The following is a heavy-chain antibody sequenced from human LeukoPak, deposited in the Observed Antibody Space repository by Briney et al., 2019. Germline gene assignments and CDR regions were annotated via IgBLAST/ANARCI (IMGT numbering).Heavy chain of an antibody. J-gene: IGHJ5*02. Sequence: SGGSLRLSCAASGFTFSSYGMHWVRQAPGKGLEWVAVIWYDGSNKYYADSVKGRFTISRDNSKNTLYLQMNSLRAEDTAVYYCARDYSFDWFDPWGQGTLVTVSS. V-gene: IGHV3-33*01. CDR1: GFTFSSYG. CDR2: IWYDGSNK. CDR3: ARDYSFDWFDP. D-gene: IGHD1-26*01.